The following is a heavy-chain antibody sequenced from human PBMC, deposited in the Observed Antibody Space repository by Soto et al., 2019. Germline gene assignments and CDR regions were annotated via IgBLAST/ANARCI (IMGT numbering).Heavy chain of an antibody. D-gene: IGHD1-1*01. J-gene: IGHJ6*02. CDR2: ISGYNGYT. CDR3: ARDVEATTNIRRRNYRYCMDV. CDR1: CYTFTSYG. V-gene: IGHV1-18*04. Sequence: SVEASCRGSCYTFTSYGISWVRQAPGLELEWMGWISGYNGYTNYSQKLQGRVTMTTDTSTYTAYMELGSLRSDDTAVYYCARDVEATTNIRRRNYRYCMDVWGQGTTVT.